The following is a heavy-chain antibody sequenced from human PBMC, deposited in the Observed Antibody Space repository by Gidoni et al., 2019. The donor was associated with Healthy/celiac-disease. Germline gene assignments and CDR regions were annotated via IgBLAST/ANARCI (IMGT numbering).Heavy chain of an antibody. Sequence: QVQLQESGPGLVKPSETLSLTCSVSGGSIRSYYWSWIRQPAGKGLEWIGHVYTSGSTKYNPSLKSRVTMSVDTSKNQLSLKRSSVTAADTAVYYCAGGGGSIAALYYFDYWGQGTLVTVSS. V-gene: IGHV4-4*07. CDR2: VYTSGST. J-gene: IGHJ4*02. CDR3: AGGGGSIAALYYFDY. D-gene: IGHD6-6*01. CDR1: GGSIRSYY.